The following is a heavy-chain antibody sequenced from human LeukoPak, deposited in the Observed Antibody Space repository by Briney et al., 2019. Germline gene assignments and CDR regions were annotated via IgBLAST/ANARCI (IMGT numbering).Heavy chain of an antibody. CDR2: ISAYNGNT. CDR3: ARDPYSSSWHPSGYFDY. D-gene: IGHD6-13*01. V-gene: IGHV1-18*01. Sequence: ASVKVSCKASGYTFTSYGISWVRQAPGQGLEWMGWISAYNGNTNYAQKLQGRVTMTTDTSTSTAYMELSSLRSEDTAVYYCARDPYSSSWHPSGYFDYWGQGTLVTVSS. J-gene: IGHJ4*02. CDR1: GYTFTSYG.